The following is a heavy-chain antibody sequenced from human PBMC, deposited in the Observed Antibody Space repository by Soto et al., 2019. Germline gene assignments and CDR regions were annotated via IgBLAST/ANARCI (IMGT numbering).Heavy chain of an antibody. D-gene: IGHD6-13*01. Sequence: QVQLVQSGAEVKKPGASVKVSCKASGYTFTSYGISWVRQAPGQGLEWMGWISAYNGNTNYAQKLQGRVTMTTDTSTSTAYMEVRSLRSDDTAVYYCASWRIAAAGSYGMDVWGQGTTVTVSS. CDR1: GYTFTSYG. J-gene: IGHJ6*02. CDR3: ASWRIAAAGSYGMDV. CDR2: ISAYNGNT. V-gene: IGHV1-18*01.